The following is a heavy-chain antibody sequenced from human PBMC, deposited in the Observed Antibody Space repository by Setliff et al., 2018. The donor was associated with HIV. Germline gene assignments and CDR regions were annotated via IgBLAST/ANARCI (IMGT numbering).Heavy chain of an antibody. D-gene: IGHD3-10*01. CDR3: ARDSEWFGNAFDI. V-gene: IGHV4-59*11. Sequence: SETLSLTCGVSGASISNHYWSWVRQSPGKGLEWIGCIYYTGSTNYNPSLKSRIAILLDTSKNQFSLKLNSVTAADTAVYYCARDSEWFGNAFDIWGQGTMVTVSS. CDR2: IYYTGST. CDR1: GASISNHY. J-gene: IGHJ3*02.